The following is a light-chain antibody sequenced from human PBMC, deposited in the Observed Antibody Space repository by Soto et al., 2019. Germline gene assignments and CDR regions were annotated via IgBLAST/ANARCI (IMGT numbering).Light chain of an antibody. J-gene: IGKJ1*01. CDR2: DAS. Sequence: DIQMTQSRSTLSASVGERGTITCGASQSISTSLAWYQQKPGKAPKFLIYDASSLESGVPSRFSGSGSGTEFTLTISSLQPDDFATYYCQQYNSYPRTFGQGTKVDIK. CDR1: QSISTS. V-gene: IGKV1-5*01. CDR3: QQYNSYPRT.